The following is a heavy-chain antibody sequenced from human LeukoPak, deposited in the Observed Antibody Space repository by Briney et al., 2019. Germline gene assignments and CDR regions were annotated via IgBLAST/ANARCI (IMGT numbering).Heavy chain of an antibody. CDR3: ARGLRGFDP. V-gene: IGHV3-7*04. Sequence: GGPLRLSCAASGFTFSSYWMSWVRQAPGEGLEWVASINQDGSETYYVDSVKGRFTISRDNGKNSLYLQMNSLRTEDTAVYYCARGLRGFDPWGQGTLFSPSS. CDR1: GFTFSSYW. CDR2: INQDGSET. J-gene: IGHJ5*02.